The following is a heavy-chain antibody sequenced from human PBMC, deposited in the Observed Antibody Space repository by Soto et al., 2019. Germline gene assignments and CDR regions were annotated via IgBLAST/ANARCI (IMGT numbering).Heavy chain of an antibody. CDR2: ISYDGSNK. D-gene: IGHD6-6*01. Sequence: QVQLVESGGGVVQPGRSLRLSCAASGFTFSSYAMHWVRQAPGKGLEWVAVISYDGSNKYYADSVKGRFTISRDNFKNTLYLQMNSLRAEDTAVYYCARAVIADRPRFGFYAYWGQGTLVTVSS. J-gene: IGHJ4*02. V-gene: IGHV3-30-3*01. CDR1: GFTFSSYA. CDR3: ARAVIADRPRFGFYAY.